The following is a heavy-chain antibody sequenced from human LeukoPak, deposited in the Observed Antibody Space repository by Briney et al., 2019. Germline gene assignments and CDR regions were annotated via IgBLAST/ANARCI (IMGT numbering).Heavy chain of an antibody. CDR3: ARSYRGVVLLWFGDNAFDI. CDR2: IYYSGST. V-gene: IGHV4-31*03. D-gene: IGHD3-10*01. CDR1: GGSISSGGYY. J-gene: IGHJ3*02. Sequence: SETLSLTCTVSGGSISSGGYYWSWICQHPGKGLEWIGYIYYSGSTYYNPSLKSRVTISVDTSKNQFSLKLSSVTAADTAVYYCARSYRGVVLLWFGDNAFDIWGQGTMVTVSS.